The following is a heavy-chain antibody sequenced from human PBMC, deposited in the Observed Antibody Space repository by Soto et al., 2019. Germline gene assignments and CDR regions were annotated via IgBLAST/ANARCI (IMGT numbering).Heavy chain of an antibody. CDR3: TAGPLISVDY. CDR1: GFTFRSYA. CDR2: ITSSGDST. J-gene: IGHJ4*02. D-gene: IGHD1-1*01. Sequence: EVQLLESGGGLAQPGGSLRLSCAASGFTFRSYAMSWVRQAPGKGLEWVSAITSSGDSTYFADSVKGRFTISRDNSKNTLFLQLNSLRADDTAIYYCTAGPLISVDYWGQGTLVTVSS. V-gene: IGHV3-23*01.